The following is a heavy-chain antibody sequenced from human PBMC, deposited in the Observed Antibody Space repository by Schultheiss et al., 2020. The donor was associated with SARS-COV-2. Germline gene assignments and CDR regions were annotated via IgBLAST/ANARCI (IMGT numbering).Heavy chain of an antibody. CDR3: ARVAKRRFLEWLLSADFDY. CDR2: INHSGST. Sequence: SETLSLTCTVSGGSISGYYWSWIRQPPGKGLEWIGEINHSGSTNYNPSLKSRVTISVDTSKNQFSLKLSSVTAADTAVYYCARVAKRRFLEWLLSADFDYWGQGTLVTVSS. V-gene: IGHV4-34*01. D-gene: IGHD3-3*01. J-gene: IGHJ4*02. CDR1: GGSISGYY.